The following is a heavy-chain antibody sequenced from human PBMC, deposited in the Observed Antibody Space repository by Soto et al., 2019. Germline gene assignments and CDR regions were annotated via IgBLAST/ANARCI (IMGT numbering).Heavy chain of an antibody. CDR2: ISSSSSYI. J-gene: IGHJ3*02. CDR1: GFTFSSYS. CDR3: ASDAFDM. Sequence: EVQLVESGGGLVKPGGSLRLSCAASGFTFSSYSMNWVRQAPGKGLEWVSSISSSSSYIYYADSMKGRFTISRDNAKNSLYLQMYSLRAEDTAVYYCASDAFDMWGQGTMVTVSS. V-gene: IGHV3-21*01.